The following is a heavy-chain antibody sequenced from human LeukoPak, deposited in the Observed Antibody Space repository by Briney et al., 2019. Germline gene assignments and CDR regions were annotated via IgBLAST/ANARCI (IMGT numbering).Heavy chain of an antibody. V-gene: IGHV1-18*01. CDR3: ARVGYDSSGRHRYAFDI. CDR2: INPNNGNT. CDR1: GYTFTRYG. D-gene: IGHD3-22*01. Sequence: ASVKVSCKASGYTFTRYGISWVRQAPGQGLEWMGWINPNNGNTNYVQKLQGRVTMTTDTSTSTAYMELRSLRSDDTAVDYCARVGYDSSGRHRYAFDIWGQGTMVTVSS. J-gene: IGHJ3*02.